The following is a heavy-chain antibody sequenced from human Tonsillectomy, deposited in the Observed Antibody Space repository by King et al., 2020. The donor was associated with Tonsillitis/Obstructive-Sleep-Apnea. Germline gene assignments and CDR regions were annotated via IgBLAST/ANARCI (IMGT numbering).Heavy chain of an antibody. CDR2: INHSGST. D-gene: IGHD2-2*01. CDR3: ARVVPAAMAAYYYYYMVV. Sequence: VQLQQWGAGLSKPSETLSLTCAVYGGSFSGYYWSWIRQPPGKGLEWIGEINHSGSTNYNPSLKSRVTISLETSKNQSSLKLSAVTAADTAVYYCARVVPAAMAAYYYYYMVVWGKGATVTAS. V-gene: IGHV4-34*01. CDR1: GGSFSGYY. J-gene: IGHJ6*03.